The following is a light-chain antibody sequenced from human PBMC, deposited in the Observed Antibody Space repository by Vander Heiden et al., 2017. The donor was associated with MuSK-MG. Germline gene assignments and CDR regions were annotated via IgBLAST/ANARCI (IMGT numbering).Light chain of an antibody. V-gene: IGLV1-47*02. CDR2: SNS. CDR1: SSNIGSNY. Sequence: QSMPPHPPSPSGTPRHPLTISCSGSSSNIGSNYVYWYQQLPGQAPKLLIYSNSHRPSGVPDRFSGSKSGNSASLAISGLRSEDEADYYCAAWDDSLSGWVFGGGTKLTVL. J-gene: IGLJ3*02. CDR3: AAWDDSLSGWV.